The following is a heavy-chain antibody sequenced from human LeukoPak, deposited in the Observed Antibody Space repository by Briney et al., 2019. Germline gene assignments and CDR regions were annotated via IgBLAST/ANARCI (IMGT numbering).Heavy chain of an antibody. Sequence: SETLSLTCTVSGGSISSSSYYWGWIRQPPGKGLEWIGSIYYSGSTYYNPSLKSRVTISVDTSKNQFSLKLSSVTAADTAVYYCARTGVVVVVAAPTSFDYWGQGTLVTVSS. CDR3: ARTGVVVVVAAPTSFDY. CDR2: IYYSGST. V-gene: IGHV4-39*07. D-gene: IGHD2-15*01. CDR1: GGSISSSSYY. J-gene: IGHJ4*02.